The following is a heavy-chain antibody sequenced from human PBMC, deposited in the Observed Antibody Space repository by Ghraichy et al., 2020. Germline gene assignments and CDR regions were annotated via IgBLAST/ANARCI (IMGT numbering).Heavy chain of an antibody. Sequence: GGSLRLSCAASGFSFSRYWMSWVRQAPGKGLEWVANTRQDGSGSYYVDSVKGRFTISRDNAKNSLYLQMNRLRAEDTAVYYCARGGYYDISGHYIEALDTWGQGTIVT. D-gene: IGHD3-22*01. CDR2: TRQDGSGS. V-gene: IGHV3-7*01. J-gene: IGHJ3*02. CDR1: GFSFSRYW. CDR3: ARGGYYDISGHYIEALDT.